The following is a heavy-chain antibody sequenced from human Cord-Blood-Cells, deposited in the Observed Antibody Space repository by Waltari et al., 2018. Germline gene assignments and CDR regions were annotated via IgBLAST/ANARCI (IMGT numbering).Heavy chain of an antibody. V-gene: IGHV3-53*01. CDR3: ATRGGFGELFD. Sequence: EVQLVESGGGLIQPGGSLRLSCAASGFTVSSNYMSWVRQAPGKGLGAVSVIYSGGSTYYAESVKGRFTIYRDNSKNPLYLQMNSLRAEDTAVYYCATRGGFGELFDWGRGTLVTVSS. CDR1: GFTVSSNY. D-gene: IGHD3-10*01. J-gene: IGHJ2*01. CDR2: IYSGGST.